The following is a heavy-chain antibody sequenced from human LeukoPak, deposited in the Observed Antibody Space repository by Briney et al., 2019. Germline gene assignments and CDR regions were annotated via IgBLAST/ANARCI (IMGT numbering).Heavy chain of an antibody. CDR3: ATARGGY. Sequence: GGSLRLSCAASAFTFSSYAMSWVRQAPGKGLEWVSGTSTSGGSTYYADSVKGRFTISRDNSKNTLSLQMASLRAEDTAVYYCATARGGYWGQGTLVTVSS. J-gene: IGHJ4*02. CDR1: AFTFSSYA. CDR2: TSTSGGST. V-gene: IGHV3-23*01. D-gene: IGHD2-15*01.